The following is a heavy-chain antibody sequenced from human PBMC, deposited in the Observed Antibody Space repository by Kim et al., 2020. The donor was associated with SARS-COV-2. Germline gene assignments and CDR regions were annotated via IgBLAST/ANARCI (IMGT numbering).Heavy chain of an antibody. CDR1: GFTFSSYS. J-gene: IGHJ6*02. CDR2: ISSSSSYI. Sequence: GGSLRLSCAASGFTFSSYSMNWVRQAPGKGLEWVSSISSSSSYIYYADSVKGRFTISRDNAKNSLYLQMNSLRAEDTAVYYCARDWDTYYDFWSGFNPRPRGHYYGMDVWGQGTTVTVSS. V-gene: IGHV3-21*01. CDR3: ARDWDTYYDFWSGFNPRPRGHYYGMDV. D-gene: IGHD3-3*01.